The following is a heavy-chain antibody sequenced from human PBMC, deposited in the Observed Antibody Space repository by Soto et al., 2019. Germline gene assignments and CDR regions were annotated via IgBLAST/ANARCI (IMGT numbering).Heavy chain of an antibody. V-gene: IGHV1-3*01. CDR3: ARDLGAERCSGGSCYPDY. CDR1: GYTFTSYA. J-gene: IGHJ4*02. CDR2: INAGNGNT. Sequence: QVQLVQSGAEVKKPGASVKVSCKASGYTFTSYALHWVRQAPGQRREWMGWINAGNGNTKYSQKFQGRVTITRDTAASTAYMELSSLRSEDTAVYYCARDLGAERCSGGSCYPDYWGQGTLVTVSS. D-gene: IGHD2-15*01.